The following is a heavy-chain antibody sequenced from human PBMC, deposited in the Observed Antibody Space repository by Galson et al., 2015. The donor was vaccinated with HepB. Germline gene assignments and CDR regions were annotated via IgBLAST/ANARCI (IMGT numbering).Heavy chain of an antibody. CDR1: GFTFYVYT. V-gene: IGHV3-23*01. CDR2: VRGSGTGT. Sequence: SLRLSCAASGFTFYVYTMNWVRQAPGTGLEWVSAVRGSGTGTWYADSVKGRITISRDDSKNTVFLQMTGLRAEDTAIYYCAKDSGFGGEDYWGQGVLVTVSS. J-gene: IGHJ4*02. D-gene: IGHD3-16*01. CDR3: AKDSGFGGEDY.